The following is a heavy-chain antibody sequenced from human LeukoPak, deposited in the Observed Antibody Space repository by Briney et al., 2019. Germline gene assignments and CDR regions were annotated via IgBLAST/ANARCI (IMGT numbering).Heavy chain of an antibody. Sequence: PGGSLRLSCAASGFTFSSYWMNWVRHAPGKGLEWVANIKQDGSEKYYVDSVKGRFTISRDNAKNSLYLQMNSLRAEDTAVYYCAKSNGYGLVDIWGQGTMVTVSS. J-gene: IGHJ3*02. CDR1: GFTFSSYW. D-gene: IGHD3-10*01. CDR3: AKSNGYGLVDI. CDR2: IKQDGSEK. V-gene: IGHV3-7*03.